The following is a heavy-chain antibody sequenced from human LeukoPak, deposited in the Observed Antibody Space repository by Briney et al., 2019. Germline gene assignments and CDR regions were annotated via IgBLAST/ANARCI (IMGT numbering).Heavy chain of an antibody. CDR2: ISSSSSTI. Sequence: GSLRLSCAASGFIFMSYEMYWVRPAPGKGLEWVSYISSSSSTIHYADSVKGRFTISRDNAKNSLYLQMNSLRAEDTAVYYCARALPSSWYFFDYWGQGTLVTVSS. CDR3: ARALPSSWYFFDY. V-gene: IGHV3-48*03. J-gene: IGHJ4*02. D-gene: IGHD6-13*01. CDR1: GFIFMSYE.